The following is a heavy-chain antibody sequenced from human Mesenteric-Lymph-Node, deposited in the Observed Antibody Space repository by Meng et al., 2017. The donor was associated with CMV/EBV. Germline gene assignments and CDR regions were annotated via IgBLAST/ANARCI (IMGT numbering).Heavy chain of an antibody. CDR2: ITSSSSYI. D-gene: IGHD2/OR15-2a*01. Sequence: GGSLRLSCAATGFTFSSYSMNWVRQAPGKGLEWVSSITSSSSYIYYADSVKGRFTISRDNSKNTLYLQMSSLRAEDTAVYYCAARRPDAASSGPATTFFWGQGTLVTVSS. CDR3: AARRPDAASSGPATTFF. V-gene: IGHV3-21*04. CDR1: GFTFSSYS. J-gene: IGHJ4*02.